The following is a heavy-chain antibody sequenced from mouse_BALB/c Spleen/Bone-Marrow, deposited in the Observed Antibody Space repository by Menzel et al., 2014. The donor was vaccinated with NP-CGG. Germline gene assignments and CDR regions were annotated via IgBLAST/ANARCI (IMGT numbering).Heavy chain of an antibody. D-gene: IGHD2-1*01. CDR3: ARSHFYGNYFDY. V-gene: IGHV5-17*02. CDR2: VSTGSTII. CDR1: GFTFSNFG. Sequence: EVMLVESGGGLVQPGGSRKLSCAASGFTFSNFGTHWFRQSPEKGLEWVAFVSTGSTIIYYADTVKGRFTISRDNPENTLFLQMTSLRSEDTAIYYCARSHFYGNYFDYWGQGTTLTVSS. J-gene: IGHJ2*01.